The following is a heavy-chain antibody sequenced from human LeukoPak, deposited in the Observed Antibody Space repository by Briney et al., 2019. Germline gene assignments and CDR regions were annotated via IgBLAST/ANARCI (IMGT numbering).Heavy chain of an antibody. Sequence: GASVKVSCKASGYTFTSYYMHWVRQAPGQGLEWMGIINPSGGGTSYAQKFQGRVTMTRDMSTSTVYMELSSLRSEDTAVYYCARDGNTAMVTSLYYYYMDVWGKGTTVTVSS. CDR1: GYTFTSYY. J-gene: IGHJ6*03. CDR3: ARDGNTAMVTSLYYYYMDV. CDR2: INPSGGGT. V-gene: IGHV1-46*01. D-gene: IGHD5-18*01.